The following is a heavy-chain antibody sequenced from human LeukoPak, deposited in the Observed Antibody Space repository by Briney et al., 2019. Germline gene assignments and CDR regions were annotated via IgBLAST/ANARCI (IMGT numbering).Heavy chain of an antibody. J-gene: IGHJ6*03. CDR3: ARGGVYYYYYYMDV. CDR2: IYYSGST. CDR1: GGSISSYY. Sequence: PSETLSLTCTVSGGSISSYYWSWIRQPPGKGLEWIGYIYYSGSTNYNPSLKSRVTISVDTSKNQFSLKPSSVTAADTAVYYCARGGVYYYYYYMDVWGKGTTVTISS. D-gene: IGHD3-10*01. V-gene: IGHV4-59*01.